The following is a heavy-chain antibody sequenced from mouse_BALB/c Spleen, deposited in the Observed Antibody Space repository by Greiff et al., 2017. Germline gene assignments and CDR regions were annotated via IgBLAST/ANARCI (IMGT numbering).Heavy chain of an antibody. V-gene: IGHV5-12-2*01. D-gene: IGHD2-3*01. Sequence: EVMLVESGGGLVQPGGSLKLSCAASGFTFSSYTMSWVRQTPEKRLEWVAYISNGGGSTYYPDTVKGRFTISRDNAKNTLYLQMSSLKSEDTAMYYCARHMIPAWFAYWGQGTLVTVSA. J-gene: IGHJ3*01. CDR1: GFTFSSYT. CDR2: ISNGGGST. CDR3: ARHMIPAWFAY.